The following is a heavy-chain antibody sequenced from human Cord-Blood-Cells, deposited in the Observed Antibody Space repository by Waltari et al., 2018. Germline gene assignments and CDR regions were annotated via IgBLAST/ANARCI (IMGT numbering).Heavy chain of an antibody. V-gene: IGHV3-21*01. Sequence: EVQLVESGGGLVKPGGSLRLSCAASGFTFSSYSMNCVRQAPGKGLEWVSSISSSSSYIYYADSVKGRFNISRDNAKNSLYRQMNSLRAEDTAVYYCARDSGDNYFDYWGQGTLVTVSS. CDR2: ISSSSSYI. CDR1: GFTFSSYS. J-gene: IGHJ4*02. D-gene: IGHD7-27*01. CDR3: ARDSGDNYFDY.